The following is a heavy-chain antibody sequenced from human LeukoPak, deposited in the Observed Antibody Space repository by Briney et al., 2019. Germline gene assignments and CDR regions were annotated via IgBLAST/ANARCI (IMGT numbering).Heavy chain of an antibody. CDR2: IYYSGST. CDR3: ARAPVVGATDGRLAFDI. CDR1: GGSISSSSYY. D-gene: IGHD1-26*01. J-gene: IGHJ3*02. V-gene: IGHV4-39*07. Sequence: PSETLSLTCTVSGGSISSSSYYWGWIRQPPGKGLEWIGSIYYSGSTYYNPSLKSRVTISVDTSKNQFSLKLSSVTAADTAVYYCARAPVVGATDGRLAFDIWGQGTMVTVSS.